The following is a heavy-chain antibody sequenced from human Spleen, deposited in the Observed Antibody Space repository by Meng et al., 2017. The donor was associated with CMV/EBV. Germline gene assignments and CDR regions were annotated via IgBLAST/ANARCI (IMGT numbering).Heavy chain of an antibody. J-gene: IGHJ6*02. V-gene: IGHV1-2*02. D-gene: IGHD2-2*01. Sequence: ASVKVSCKASGYTFTGYYMHWVRQAPGQGLEWMGWINANSGATNYAQKFQGRVTMTRDTSISTAYMELSRLTSDDTAVYYCARVATPRYCSSTSCYDWPYGMDVWGQGTTVTVSS. CDR1: GYTFTGYY. CDR3: ARVATPRYCSSTSCYDWPYGMDV. CDR2: INANSGAT.